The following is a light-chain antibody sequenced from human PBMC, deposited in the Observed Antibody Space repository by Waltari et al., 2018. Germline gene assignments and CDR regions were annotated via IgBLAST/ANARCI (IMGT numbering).Light chain of an antibody. Sequence: IVLTQSPGTLSLSPGERATLSCRASQIVSSGYFAWYQQKPGQAPRLLIYGASSRATGIPDRFSGSGSGTDFTLTISRLEPEDFAVYYCQQYGSSPPITFGQGTRLEIK. J-gene: IGKJ5*01. CDR1: QIVSSGY. CDR3: QQYGSSPPIT. V-gene: IGKV3-20*01. CDR2: GAS.